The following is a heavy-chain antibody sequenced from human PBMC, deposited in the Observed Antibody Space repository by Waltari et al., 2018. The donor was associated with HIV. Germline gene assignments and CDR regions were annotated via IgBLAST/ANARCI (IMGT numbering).Heavy chain of an antibody. V-gene: IGHV3-48*02. D-gene: IGHD3-9*01. Sequence: EEQLVEAGGGGVIQRGESRRLACAVSGFTFRQHVMNWVRQAPGKGLEWIAYISSESTNIQYADSVKGRFTVSRDNAKESLYLQMNSLRDGDTAVYYCARDTLNFYFGLDVWGQGTTVTVSS. CDR2: ISSESTNI. CDR3: ARDTLNFYFGLDV. J-gene: IGHJ6*02. CDR1: GFTFRQHV.